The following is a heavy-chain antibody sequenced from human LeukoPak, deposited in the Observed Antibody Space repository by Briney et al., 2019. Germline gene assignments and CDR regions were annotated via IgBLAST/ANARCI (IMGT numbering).Heavy chain of an antibody. J-gene: IGHJ4*02. CDR3: ARDRIAAAGTGLGFDY. D-gene: IGHD6-13*01. CDR2: IYHSGST. CDR1: GGSISSGGYY. Sequence: PSETLSLTCTVSGGSISSGGYYWSWIRQPPGKGLEWIGYIYHSGSTYYNPSLKSRVTISVDRSKNQFSLKLSSVTAVDTAVYYCARDRIAAAGTGLGFDYWGQGTLVTVSS. V-gene: IGHV4-30-2*01.